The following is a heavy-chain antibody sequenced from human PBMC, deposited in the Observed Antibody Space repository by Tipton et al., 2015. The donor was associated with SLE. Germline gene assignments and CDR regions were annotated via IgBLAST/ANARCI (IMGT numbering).Heavy chain of an antibody. Sequence: SLRLSCAASGFTFSIYAMSWVRQAPGRGLEWVSAISGSGGSTYYADSVKGRFTISRDNSKNTLYLQMNSLRGEDTAVYYCAKRHGVQGVIDYWGQGTLVPVPS. CDR1: GFTFSIYA. V-gene: IGHV3-23*01. D-gene: IGHD3-10*01. CDR3: AKRHGVQGVIDY. J-gene: IGHJ4*02. CDR2: ISGSGGST.